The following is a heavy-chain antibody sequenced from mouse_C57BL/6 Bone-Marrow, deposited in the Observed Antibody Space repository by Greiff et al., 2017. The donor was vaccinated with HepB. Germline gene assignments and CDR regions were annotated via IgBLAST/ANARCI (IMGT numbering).Heavy chain of an antibody. D-gene: IGHD1-1*01. CDR2: IYPSDSET. J-gene: IGHJ4*01. CDR3: ARSTVRTYAMDY. CDR1: GYTFTSSW. V-gene: IGHV1-61*01. Sequence: QVHVKQPGAELVRPGSSVKLSCKASGYTFTSSWMDWVKQRPGQGLEWIGNIYPSDSETHYNQKFKDKATLTVDKSSSTAYMQLSSLTSEDSAVYYCARSTVRTYAMDYWGQGTSVTVSS.